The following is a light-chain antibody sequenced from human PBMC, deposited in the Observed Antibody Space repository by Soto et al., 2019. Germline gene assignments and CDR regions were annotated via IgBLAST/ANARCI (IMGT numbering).Light chain of an antibody. CDR3: SSSTSTTTLL. CDR2: EVS. J-gene: IGLJ2*01. Sequence: QSALTQPASVSGSPGQSITVSCTGTSSDIGGHNYVSWYQQHPGKVPKLIIYEVSNRPSGVSNRFSGSKSGNTASLTVSGLQAEDEADYYCSSSTSTTTLLFGGGTKLTVL. V-gene: IGLV2-14*01. CDR1: SSDIGGHNY.